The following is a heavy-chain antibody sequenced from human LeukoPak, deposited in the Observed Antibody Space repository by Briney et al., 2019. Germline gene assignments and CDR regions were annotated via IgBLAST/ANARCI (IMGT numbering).Heavy chain of an antibody. V-gene: IGHV5-51*01. CDR3: ARLRERYDPLFDY. CDR2: IYPGDSDT. Sequence: GESLKISCKGSGYSFTSYCIGWVRQMPGKGLEWMGIIYPGDSDTRYSPSFQGQVTISSDKSISTAYLQWSSLKASDTAMYYGARLRERYDPLFDYWGQGTLVTVSS. D-gene: IGHD5-24*01. CDR1: GYSFTSYC. J-gene: IGHJ4*02.